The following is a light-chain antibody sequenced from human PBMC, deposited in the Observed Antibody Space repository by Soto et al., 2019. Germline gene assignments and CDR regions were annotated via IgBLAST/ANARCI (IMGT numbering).Light chain of an antibody. CDR3: QQAYSFPIT. CDR2: GAS. Sequence: DILLTQSPGTLSLSPGERATLSCRASQSVTSNFLAWYQQKPGQAPRLLIFGASNRATGIPDRFSGSGSGTDFTLTINSLQPEDFATYYCQQAYSFPITFGQGTRLEIK. J-gene: IGKJ5*01. V-gene: IGKV3-20*01. CDR1: QSVTSNF.